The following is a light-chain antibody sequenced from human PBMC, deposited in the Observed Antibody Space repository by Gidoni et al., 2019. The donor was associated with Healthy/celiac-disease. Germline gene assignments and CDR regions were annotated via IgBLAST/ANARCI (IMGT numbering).Light chain of an antibody. V-gene: IGLV2-14*01. CDR2: DVS. Sequence: QSALTQPASVSGSPGQSITISCPGTSSDVGGYNYVSWYQQHPGKAPKLMIYDVSHRPSGVSNRFSGSKSGNTASLTISGLQAEDEADYYCSSYTSSSIYVFGTGTKVTVL. CDR3: SSYTSSSIYV. CDR1: SSDVGGYNY. J-gene: IGLJ1*01.